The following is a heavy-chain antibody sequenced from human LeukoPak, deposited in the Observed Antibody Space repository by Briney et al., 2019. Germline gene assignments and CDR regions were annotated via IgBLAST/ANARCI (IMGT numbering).Heavy chain of an antibody. CDR2: FSGSGGST. CDR1: GFIFSNYA. V-gene: IGHV3-23*01. J-gene: IGHJ4*02. Sequence: PGGSLRLSCAASGFIFSNYAMSWVRQAPGKGLQWVSAFSGSGGSTYYADSVKGRFTISRDNAKNSLYLQMNSLRAEDTAVYYCARVGDLGYFDYWGQGTLVTVSS. CDR3: ARVGDLGYFDY. D-gene: IGHD4-17*01.